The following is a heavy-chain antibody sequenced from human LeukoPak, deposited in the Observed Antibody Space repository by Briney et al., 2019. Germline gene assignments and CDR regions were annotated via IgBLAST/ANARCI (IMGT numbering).Heavy chain of an antibody. CDR3: AKGVRLRRYFDY. V-gene: IGHV3-23*01. CDR2: ISGRGGST. D-gene: IGHD3-3*01. CDR1: GFTFSSYA. Sequence: GGSLRLSCAASGFTFSSYAMSWVRQAPGKGLEWVSAISGRGGSTYYADSVKGRFTVSRDNSKNTLYLQMNSLRAEDTAVYYCAKGVRLRRYFDYWGQGTLVTVSS. J-gene: IGHJ4*02.